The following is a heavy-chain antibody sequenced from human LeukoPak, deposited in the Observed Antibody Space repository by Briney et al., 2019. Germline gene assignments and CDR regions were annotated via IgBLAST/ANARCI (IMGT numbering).Heavy chain of an antibody. V-gene: IGHV4-39*07. J-gene: IGHJ4*02. CDR2: IYDGGTT. Sequence: SETLSLTCTVSGGSISSSSHYWGWIRQPPGTGLEWIGNIYDGGTTYYNPSLKSRLTISVDTSKNQFSLKLSSVIAADTAVYYCARIWTYNHYFDSWGQGTLVTVSS. CDR1: GGSISSSSHY. D-gene: IGHD3/OR15-3a*01. CDR3: ARIWTYNHYFDS.